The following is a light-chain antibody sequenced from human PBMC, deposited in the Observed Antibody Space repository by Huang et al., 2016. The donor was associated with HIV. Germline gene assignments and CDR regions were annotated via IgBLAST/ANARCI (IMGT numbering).Light chain of an antibody. J-gene: IGKJ2*01. CDR1: QSVGTN. V-gene: IGKV3-15*01. CDR3: QQYVNWPFT. Sequence: ETAMTQSPATLSVSPGERVTLSCRASQSVGTNLAWYQQKPGQAPSLLMSGASNRATGIPARFSGSGSGTDFTLTISSLQSEDCAVYYCQQYVNWPFTFGQGTKLEIK. CDR2: GAS.